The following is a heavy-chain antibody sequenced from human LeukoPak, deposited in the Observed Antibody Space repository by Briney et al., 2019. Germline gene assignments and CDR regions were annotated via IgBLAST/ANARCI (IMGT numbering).Heavy chain of an antibody. CDR2: IIPILGIA. CDR3: ALTTVVTRIDY. V-gene: IGHV1-69*02. CDR1: GGTFSSYT. J-gene: IGHJ4*02. D-gene: IGHD4-23*01. Sequence: ASVKLSCKASGGTFSSYTISWVRQAPGQGLEWMGRIIPILGIANYAQKFQGRVTITADKSTSTAYVELSSLRSEDTAVYYCALTTVVTRIDYWGQGTLVTVSS.